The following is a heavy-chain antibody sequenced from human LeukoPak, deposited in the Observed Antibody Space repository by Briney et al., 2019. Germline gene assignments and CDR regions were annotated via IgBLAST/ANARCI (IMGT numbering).Heavy chain of an antibody. V-gene: IGHV3-30*18. D-gene: IGHD5-24*01. Sequence: PGGSLRLSCAASGFTFSSYGMHWVRQAPGKGLEWVAVISYDGSNKYYADSVKGRFTISRDNSKNTLYLQMNSLRAEDTAVYYCAKDLGRDGYNWILSWGQGTLVTVSS. J-gene: IGHJ5*02. CDR1: GFTFSSYG. CDR2: ISYDGSNK. CDR3: AKDLGRDGYNWILS.